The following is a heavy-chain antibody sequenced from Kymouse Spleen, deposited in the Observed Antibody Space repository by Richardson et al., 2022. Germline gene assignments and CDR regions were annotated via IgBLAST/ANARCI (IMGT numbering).Heavy chain of an antibody. CDR1: GGSISSSSYY. Sequence: QLQLQESGPGLVKPSETLSLTCTVSGGSISSSSYYWGWIRQPPGKGLEWIGSIYYSGSTYYNPSLKSRVTISVDTSKNQFSLKLSSVTAADTAVYYCARERGGSFTYYYYYGMDVWGQGTTVTVSS. V-gene: IGHV4-39*01. CDR3: ARERGGSFTYYYYYGMDV. D-gene: IGHD1-26*01. CDR2: IYYSGST. J-gene: IGHJ6*02.